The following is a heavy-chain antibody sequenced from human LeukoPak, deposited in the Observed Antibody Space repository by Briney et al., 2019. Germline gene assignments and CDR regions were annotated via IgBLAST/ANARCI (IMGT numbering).Heavy chain of an antibody. D-gene: IGHD5-18*01. CDR2: ISYDGSNK. Sequence: PGGSLRLSCAASGFTFSSYGMHWVRQAPGKGLEWVAVISYDGSNKYYADSVKGRFTISRDNSKNTLYLQMNSLRAEDTAVYYCAKEGQLWFDYWGQGTLVTVSS. J-gene: IGHJ4*02. CDR3: AKEGQLWFDY. CDR1: GFTFSSYG. V-gene: IGHV3-30*18.